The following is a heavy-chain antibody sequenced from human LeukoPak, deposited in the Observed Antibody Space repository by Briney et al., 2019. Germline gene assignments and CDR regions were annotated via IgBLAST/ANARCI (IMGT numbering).Heavy chain of an antibody. CDR3: AGYQLPSYYFDY. D-gene: IGHD2-2*01. J-gene: IGHJ4*02. CDR2: IYHSGST. CDR1: GYSISSGYY. V-gene: IGHV4-38-2*02. Sequence: SETLSLTCTVSGYSISSGYYWGWIRQPPGKGLEWIGSIYHSGSTYYNPSLKSRVTISVDTSKNQFSLKLSSVTAADTAVYYCAGYQLPSYYFDYWGQGTLVTVSS.